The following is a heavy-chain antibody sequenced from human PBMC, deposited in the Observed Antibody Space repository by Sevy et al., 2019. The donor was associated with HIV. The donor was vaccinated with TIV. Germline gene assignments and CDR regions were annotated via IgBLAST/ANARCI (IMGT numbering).Heavy chain of an antibody. Sequence: GESLKISCKGSGYSFTSYWIGWVRQMPGKGLEWMGIIYPGDSDTRYSPPFQGQVTISADKSISTAYLQWSSLKASDTAMYYCASPNYYDSSGSFGAFDIWGQGTMVTVSS. V-gene: IGHV5-51*01. D-gene: IGHD3-22*01. CDR3: ASPNYYDSSGSFGAFDI. CDR2: IYPGDSDT. CDR1: GYSFTSYW. J-gene: IGHJ3*02.